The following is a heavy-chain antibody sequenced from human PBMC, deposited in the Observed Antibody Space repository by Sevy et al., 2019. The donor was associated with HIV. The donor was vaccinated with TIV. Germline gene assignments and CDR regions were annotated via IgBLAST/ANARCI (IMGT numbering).Heavy chain of an antibody. J-gene: IGHJ6*02. CDR1: GYTFTGYY. CDR3: AREFCGGDCYSEDYYYYYGMDV. CDR2: INPNSGGT. D-gene: IGHD2-21*02. V-gene: IGHV1-2*02. Sequence: ASVKVSCKASGYTFTGYYMHWVRQAPGQGLEWMGWINPNSGGTNYAQKFQGRVTMTRDTSISTAYMELGRLRSDDTAVYYCAREFCGGDCYSEDYYYYYGMDVWGQGTTVTVSS.